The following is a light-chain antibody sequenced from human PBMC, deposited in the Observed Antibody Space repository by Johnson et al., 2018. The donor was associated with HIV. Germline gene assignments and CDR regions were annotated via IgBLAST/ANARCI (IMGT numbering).Light chain of an antibody. CDR1: NSNIGNNF. Sequence: QSVLTQPPSVSAAPGQKVTISCSGNNSNIGNNFVSWYQQLPGTAPKLLIYENNKRPSGIPDRFSGSKSGTSATLGITGLQTGEEADYYCGTWDSSLSAGLFGTGTKVTVL. V-gene: IGLV1-51*02. CDR3: GTWDSSLSAGL. J-gene: IGLJ1*01. CDR2: ENN.